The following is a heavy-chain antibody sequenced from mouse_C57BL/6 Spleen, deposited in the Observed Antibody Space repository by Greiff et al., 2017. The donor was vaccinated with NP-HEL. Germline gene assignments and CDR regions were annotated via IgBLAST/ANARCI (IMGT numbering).Heavy chain of an antibody. V-gene: IGHV1-53*01. Sequence: QVQLKQPGTELVKPGASVKLSCKASGYTFTSYWMHWVKQRPGQGLEWIGNINPSNGGTNYNEKFKSKATLTVDKSSSTAYMQLSSLTSEDSAVYYCARGDGYSLYYFDYWGQGTTLTVSS. J-gene: IGHJ2*01. CDR2: INPSNGGT. CDR1: GYTFTSYW. D-gene: IGHD2-3*01. CDR3: ARGDGYSLYYFDY.